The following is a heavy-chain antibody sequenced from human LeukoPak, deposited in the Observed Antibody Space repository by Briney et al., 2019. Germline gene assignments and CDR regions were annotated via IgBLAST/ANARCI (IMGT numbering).Heavy chain of an antibody. CDR1: GYTFTSYG. CDR3: ARDLVDRITMVRGIQYFDY. Sequence: GASVKVSCKASGYTFTSYGISWVRQAPGQGLEWMGWISAYNGNTNYAQKLQGRVTMTTDTSTSTAYMELRSLRSDDTAVYYCARDLVDRITMVRGIQYFDYWAREPWSPSPQ. V-gene: IGHV1-18*01. D-gene: IGHD3-10*01. CDR2: ISAYNGNT. J-gene: IGHJ4*02.